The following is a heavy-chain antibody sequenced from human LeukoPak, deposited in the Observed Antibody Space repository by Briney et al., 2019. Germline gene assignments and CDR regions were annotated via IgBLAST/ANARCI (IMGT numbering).Heavy chain of an antibody. J-gene: IGHJ4*02. Sequence: GGSLRLSCAASGFTFSNYAMNWVRQAPGKGLEWVSVISGSGGSTYYADSVKGRFAISRDNSKNTLYLQMNSLRAEDTAVYYCAKGTTMVRGVIITFDDWGQGTLVTVSS. CDR1: GFTFSNYA. V-gene: IGHV3-23*01. D-gene: IGHD3-10*01. CDR3: AKGTTMVRGVIITFDD. CDR2: ISGSGGST.